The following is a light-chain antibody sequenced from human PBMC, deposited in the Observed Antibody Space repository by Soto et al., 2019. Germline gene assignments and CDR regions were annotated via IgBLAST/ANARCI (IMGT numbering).Light chain of an antibody. CDR2: RAS. Sequence: IHLTQSPSSLSASVGDRVTITCRASQYIRTYLAWYQQSPGRAPKLLIYRASNLRTGVPSRFSGSRSRTEFTLTTSVLQAEDFATYYCQQLDSDPQWMFGPGTRVEIK. CDR3: QQLDSDPQWM. V-gene: IGKV1-9*01. CDR1: QYIRTY. J-gene: IGKJ1*01.